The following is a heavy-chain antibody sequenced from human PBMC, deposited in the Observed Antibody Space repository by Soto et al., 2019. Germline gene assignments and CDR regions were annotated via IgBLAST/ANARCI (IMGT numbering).Heavy chain of an antibody. CDR2: ISGSGGST. Sequence: GGSLRLSCAASGFTFSSYAMSWVRQAPGKGLEWVSAISGSGGSTYYADSVKGRFTISRDNSKNTLYLQMNSLRAEDTAVYYGAKDLRRPMIVVGLDAFDIWGQGTMVTVSS. CDR1: GFTFSSYA. J-gene: IGHJ3*02. CDR3: AKDLRRPMIVVGLDAFDI. V-gene: IGHV3-23*01. D-gene: IGHD3-22*01.